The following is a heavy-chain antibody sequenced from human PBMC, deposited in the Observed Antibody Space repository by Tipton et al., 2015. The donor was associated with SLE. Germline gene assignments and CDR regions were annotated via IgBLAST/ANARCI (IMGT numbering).Heavy chain of an antibody. Sequence: LSLTCTVSGGSIGSFYWSWIRQPPGKGLEWIGNIDYTANPNYSPSLKSRVTISIDTSTNHFSLKLRSVTAADTAVYYCARHAGDYAYFDSWGQGTLVTVSS. J-gene: IGHJ4*02. CDR1: GGSIGSFY. CDR3: ARHAGDYAYFDS. D-gene: IGHD4-17*01. CDR2: IDYTANP. V-gene: IGHV4-59*01.